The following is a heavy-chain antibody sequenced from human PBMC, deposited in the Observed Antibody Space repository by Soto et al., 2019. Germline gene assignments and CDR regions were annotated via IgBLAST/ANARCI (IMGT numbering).Heavy chain of an antibody. CDR1: GGSFSGYY. D-gene: IGHD3-3*01. J-gene: IGHJ6*02. V-gene: IGHV4-34*01. Sequence: SETLSLTCAVYGGSFSGYYWSWIRQPPGKGLEWIGEINHSGSTNYNPSLKSRVTISVDTSKNQVSLKLSSVTAADTAVYYCARALSYDFWSGYRNNYGMDVWGQGTTVTVSS. CDR3: ARALSYDFWSGYRNNYGMDV. CDR2: INHSGST.